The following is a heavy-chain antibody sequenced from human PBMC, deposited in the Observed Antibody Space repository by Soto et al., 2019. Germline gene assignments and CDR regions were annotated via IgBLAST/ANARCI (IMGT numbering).Heavy chain of an antibody. J-gene: IGHJ4*02. CDR2: INHSGST. CDR1: GGSFSGYY. D-gene: IGHD6-19*01. Sequence: SETLSLTCAVYGGSFSGYYWSWIRQPPGKGLEWIGEINHSGSTNYNPSLKSRATISVDTSKNQFSLKLTSVTAADTAVYYCADMRGQWLPRDWGQGILVTVSS. V-gene: IGHV4-34*01. CDR3: ADMRGQWLPRD.